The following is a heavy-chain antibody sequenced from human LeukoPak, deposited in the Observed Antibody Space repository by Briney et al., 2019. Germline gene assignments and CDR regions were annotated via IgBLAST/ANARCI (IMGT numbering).Heavy chain of an antibody. J-gene: IGHJ4*02. Sequence: GGSLRLSCAASGFTFSSYGMHWVRQAPGKGLVWVSRINSDGSSTSYADSVKGRFTISRDNAKNTLYLQMNSLRAEDTAVYYCASDTVDTALGIDYWGQGTLVTVSS. CDR2: INSDGSST. CDR3: ASDTVDTALGIDY. D-gene: IGHD5-18*01. V-gene: IGHV3-74*01. CDR1: GFTFSSYG.